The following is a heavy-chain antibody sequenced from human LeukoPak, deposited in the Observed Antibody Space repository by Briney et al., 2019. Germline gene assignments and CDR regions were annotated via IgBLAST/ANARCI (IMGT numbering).Heavy chain of an antibody. CDR1: GFTFSSYG. D-gene: IGHD1-26*01. CDR2: ISYDGSNK. Sequence: GGSLRLSCAASGFTFSSYGMHWVRQAPGKGLEWVAVISYDGSNKYYADSVKGRFTISRDNSKNTLYLQMNSLRAEDTAVYYCAKGIVPWFDPWGQGTLVTVSS. CDR3: AKGIVPWFDP. J-gene: IGHJ5*02. V-gene: IGHV3-30*18.